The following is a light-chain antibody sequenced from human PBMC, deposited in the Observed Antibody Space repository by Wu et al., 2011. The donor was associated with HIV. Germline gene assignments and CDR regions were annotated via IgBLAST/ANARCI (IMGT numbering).Light chain of an antibody. J-gene: IGKJ5*01. CDR1: QSIGNY. Sequence: SLSPGDRATLSCRASQSIGNYLAWYQQRPGQTPRLLFFDASNRATGIPPRFSGRGSGTDFTLTISSLESEDFALYYCQYRTTFGQGTRLESK. V-gene: IGKV3-11*01. CDR3: QYRTT. CDR2: DAS.